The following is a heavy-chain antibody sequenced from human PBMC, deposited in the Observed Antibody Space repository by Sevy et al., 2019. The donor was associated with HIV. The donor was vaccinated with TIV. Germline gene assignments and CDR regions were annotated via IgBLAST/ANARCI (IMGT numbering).Heavy chain of an antibody. CDR1: GFSFSTYW. V-gene: IGHV3-7*01. J-gene: IGHJ4*02. D-gene: IGHD3-10*01. CDR3: ARGYYGLGNEYAGYTIFDH. CDR2: IKEDGSET. Sequence: GGSLRLSCAASGFSFSTYWMSWVRQAPGKGLEWVANIKEDGSETFHVDSVKGRFTISRDNAKNSLFLQLCSLRAEDSAVYYCARGYYGLGNEYAGYTIFDHWGQGTLVTVPS.